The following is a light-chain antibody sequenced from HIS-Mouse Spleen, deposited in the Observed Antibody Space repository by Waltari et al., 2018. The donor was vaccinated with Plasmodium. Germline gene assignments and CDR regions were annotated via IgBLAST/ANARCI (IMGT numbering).Light chain of an antibody. CDR2: EGS. Sequence: QSALTQPASVSGSPGQSITISCTGTSSDVGSYNLVSWYQQHPGKAPKLMIYEGSKRPAGVSNRFPGSKSGNTASLTISGLQAEDEADYYCCSYAGSRMVFGGGTKLTVL. CDR1: SSDVGSYNL. CDR3: CSYAGSRMV. J-gene: IGLJ2*01. V-gene: IGLV2-23*01.